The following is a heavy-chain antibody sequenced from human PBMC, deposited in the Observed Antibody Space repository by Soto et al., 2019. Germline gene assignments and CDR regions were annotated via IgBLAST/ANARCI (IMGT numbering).Heavy chain of an antibody. Sequence: GGSLRLSCVGSEVILTNSAMHWVRQAPGKGLEWVAVVSSDGSLKYYADSVEGRFTISRDSSKNTLYLQMNSLRPEDTAVYYCTREGPSSLTSYFDYWGQGTLVTVPS. D-gene: IGHD2-2*01. V-gene: IGHV3-30*04. CDR3: TREGPSSLTSYFDY. CDR1: EVILTNSA. CDR2: VSSDGSLK. J-gene: IGHJ4*02.